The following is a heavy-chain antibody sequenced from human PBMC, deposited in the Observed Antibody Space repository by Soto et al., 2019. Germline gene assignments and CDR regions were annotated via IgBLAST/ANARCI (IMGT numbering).Heavy chain of an antibody. J-gene: IGHJ4*02. CDR1: GFRNYG. V-gene: IGHV3-33*01. Sequence: QVQLVVSGGGVVQPGRSLRLSCAASGFRNYGMHWVRQAPGKGLEWVALIWHDGSKKHYADSVKGRFTISRDDSKNTVDLQMNSLGADDTAGYYCASDRGDFGSGGSFFDYGGQGTLVTVSS. CDR3: ASDRGDFGSGGSFFDY. D-gene: IGHD3-10*01. CDR2: IWHDGSKK.